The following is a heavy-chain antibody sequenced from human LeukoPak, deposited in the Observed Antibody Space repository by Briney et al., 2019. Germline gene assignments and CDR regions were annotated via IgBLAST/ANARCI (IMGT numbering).Heavy chain of an antibody. Sequence: GGSLRLSCAASGFPFSSYAMSWVRQAPGKGLEWVSAISGSGGSTYYADSVKGRFTISRDNSKNTLYLQMNSLRAEDTAVYYCAKEGDIVVVVAATAPNWFDPWGQGTLVTVSS. CDR1: GFPFSSYA. J-gene: IGHJ5*02. CDR2: ISGSGGST. CDR3: AKEGDIVVVVAATAPNWFDP. V-gene: IGHV3-23*01. D-gene: IGHD2-15*01.